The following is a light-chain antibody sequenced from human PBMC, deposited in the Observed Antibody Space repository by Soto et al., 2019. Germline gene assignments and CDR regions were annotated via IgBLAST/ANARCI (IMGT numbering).Light chain of an antibody. V-gene: IGKV1-17*01. Sequence: DIQMTQSPSSLSASIGDRVTITCRASQDIRNDLVWYQQKPGKAPNRLIYAASTLQSGGPSRFSGSGSGTQFTLTISSLQPEDFATYYCLQHNAYPWAFGPGTKVEV. CDR3: LQHNAYPWA. CDR2: AAS. CDR1: QDIRND. J-gene: IGKJ1*01.